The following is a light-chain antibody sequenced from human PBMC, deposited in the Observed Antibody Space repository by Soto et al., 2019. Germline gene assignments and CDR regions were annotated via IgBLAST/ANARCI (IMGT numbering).Light chain of an antibody. CDR3: AAWDDSLNGHVV. CDR2: SNN. CDR1: SSNIGSNT. V-gene: IGLV1-44*01. Sequence: QSVLTQPPSASGTPGQRVTISCSGSSSNIGSNTVNWYQQLPGTAPKLLIYSNNQRPSGVRDRFSGSKSGTSASLAISGLQSEDDAYYYCAAWDDSLNGHVVFGGGTKLTVL. J-gene: IGLJ2*01.